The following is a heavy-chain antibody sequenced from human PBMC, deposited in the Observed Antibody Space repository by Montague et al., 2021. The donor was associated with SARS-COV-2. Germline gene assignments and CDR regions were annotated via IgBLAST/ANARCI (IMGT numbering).Heavy chain of an antibody. CDR2: IYYSGST. V-gene: IGHV4-59*07. J-gene: IGHJ3*02. D-gene: IGHD5-18*01. Sequence: SDTLSLTCTVSGGSISSYYWNWIRQPAGKGLEWIGYIYYSGSTNXNPSLKSRVTISLDTSKNQFSLNLNSVTAADTAVYYCARGSYGPVAFDIWGQGTMVTVSS. CDR1: GGSISSYY. CDR3: ARGSYGPVAFDI.